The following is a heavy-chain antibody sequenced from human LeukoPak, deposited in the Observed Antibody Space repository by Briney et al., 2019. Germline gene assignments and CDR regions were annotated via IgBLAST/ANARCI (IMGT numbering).Heavy chain of an antibody. CDR1: GFTFSSYW. V-gene: IGHV3-7*01. J-gene: IGHJ2*01. CDR3: ARDADYGDYKYWYFDL. Sequence: PGGSLRLSCAASGFTFSSYWMSWVRQAPGKGLEWVANIKQDGSEKYYVDSVKGRFTISRDNAKNSLYLQMNSLRAEDTAVYYCARDADYGDYKYWYFDLWGRGTLVTVSS. CDR2: IKQDGSEK. D-gene: IGHD4-17*01.